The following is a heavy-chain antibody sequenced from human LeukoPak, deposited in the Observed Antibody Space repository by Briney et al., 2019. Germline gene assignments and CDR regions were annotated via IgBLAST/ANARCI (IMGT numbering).Heavy chain of an antibody. D-gene: IGHD2-2*01. CDR2: MNPNSGNT. CDR3: ARGRRTRYCSSTSSYYFDY. CDR1: GYTFTSYD. J-gene: IGHJ4*02. Sequence: ASVKVSCKASGYTFTSYDINWVRQAPGQRLEWMRWMNPNSGNTGYAQKFQGRVTITRNTSISTAYMELSSLRSEDTAVYYCARGRRTRYCSSTSSYYFDYWGQGTLVTVSS. V-gene: IGHV1-8*03.